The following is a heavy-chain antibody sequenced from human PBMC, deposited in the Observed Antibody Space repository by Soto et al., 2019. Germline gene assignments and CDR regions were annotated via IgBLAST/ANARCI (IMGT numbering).Heavy chain of an antibody. CDR3: ARGPGV. V-gene: IGHV1-3*05. Sequence: QVQLVQSGAEEKQPGASVKVSCKASGYTFTTYNMHWLRQAPGQRLEWMGWISGANGNTKYSQKFQGRLTITRDASASTSYMDRSSLRSEETAVYYCARGPGVWGQGTPVTVAS. D-gene: IGHD3-10*01. J-gene: IGHJ4*02. CDR2: ISGANGNT. CDR1: GYTFTTYN.